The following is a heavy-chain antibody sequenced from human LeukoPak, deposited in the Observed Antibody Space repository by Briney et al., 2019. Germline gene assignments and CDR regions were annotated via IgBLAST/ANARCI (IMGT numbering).Heavy chain of an antibody. Sequence: ASVTVSCEASGYTFTSYGISWVRQAPGQGLEWMGWISAYNGNTNYAQKLRGRVTMTTNTSTRTAYMELRSLRSDDTAVYYCARSSALIQLSLDYWGQGTLVTVSS. CDR1: GYTFTSYG. J-gene: IGHJ4*02. CDR2: ISAYNGNT. V-gene: IGHV1-18*01. CDR3: ARSSALIQLSLDY. D-gene: IGHD5-18*01.